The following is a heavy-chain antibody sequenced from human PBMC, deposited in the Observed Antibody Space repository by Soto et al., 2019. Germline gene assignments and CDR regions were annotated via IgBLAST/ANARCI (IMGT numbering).Heavy chain of an antibody. J-gene: IGHJ4*02. D-gene: IGHD3-22*01. V-gene: IGHV4-30-4*01. Sequence: QVQLQESGPGLVKPSQTLSLTCTASGGSISSGDYYWSWIRQPPGKGLEWIGYIYYSGSTYYNPSLKSRVTISVDTSKNQFSLKLSSVTAADTAVYYCARGGTNYYDSSGYYYAFDYWGQGTLVTVSS. CDR2: IYYSGST. CDR3: ARGGTNYYDSSGYYYAFDY. CDR1: GGSISSGDYY.